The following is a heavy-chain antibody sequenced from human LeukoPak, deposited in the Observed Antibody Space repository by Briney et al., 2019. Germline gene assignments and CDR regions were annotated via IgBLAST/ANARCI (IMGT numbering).Heavy chain of an antibody. Sequence: SETLSLTCTVSGGSISSYYWSWIRQPPRKGLEWIGYIHYTGSTNYNPSLKSRVTISVDTSKNQFSLKLSSVTAADTAVYFCARGFRGDNFDYWGQGTLVTVSS. J-gene: IGHJ4*02. CDR1: GGSISSYY. V-gene: IGHV4-59*08. CDR3: ARGFRGDNFDY. CDR2: IHYTGST. D-gene: IGHD7-27*01.